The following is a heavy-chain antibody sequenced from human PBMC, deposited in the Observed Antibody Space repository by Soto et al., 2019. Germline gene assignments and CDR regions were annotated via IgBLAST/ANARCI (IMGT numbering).Heavy chain of an antibody. Sequence: EVQLLESGGGLVQTGGSLRLSCTASGFTFSSHAMSWVRQAPGKGLEWVSSISGSGGSSYYADSVKGRFTISRDNSKNTLYLQMNSLRAEDTAVYCCAKVLWGTWTTGPLTYWGQGTLVTVSS. D-gene: IGHD4-17*01. V-gene: IGHV3-23*01. CDR2: ISGSGGSS. J-gene: IGHJ4*02. CDR1: GFTFSSHA. CDR3: AKVLWGTWTTGPLTY.